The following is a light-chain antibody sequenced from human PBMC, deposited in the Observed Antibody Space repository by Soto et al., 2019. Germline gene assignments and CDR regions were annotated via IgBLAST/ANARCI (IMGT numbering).Light chain of an antibody. CDR3: SSYTSISTGV. CDR2: DVN. J-gene: IGLJ3*02. V-gene: IGLV2-14*01. Sequence: QSALTQPASVSGSPGQSITISCTGTSSDVGGYNYVSWYQQHPGKAPKLMIYDVNNRPSGVSNRFSGSKSGNTASLTISGLQAEDEADYYCSSYTSISTGVFGGGTKVTVL. CDR1: SSDVGGYNY.